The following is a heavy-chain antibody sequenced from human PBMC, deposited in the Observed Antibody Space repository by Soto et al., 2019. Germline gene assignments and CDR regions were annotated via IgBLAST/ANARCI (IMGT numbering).Heavy chain of an antibody. V-gene: IGHV4-61*01. CDR1: GGSVRDGSYY. Sequence: SETLSLTCTVSGGSVRDGSYYWAWLRQPPGKGLEWIGHIYHSGSTIYNPSLKSRATISIDTSKSQFSLNLNSMTAADTAVYYCAGYNWNYYFDPRGQGTLVTVSS. J-gene: IGHJ5*02. D-gene: IGHD1-7*01. CDR3: AGYNWNYYFDP. CDR2: IYHSGST.